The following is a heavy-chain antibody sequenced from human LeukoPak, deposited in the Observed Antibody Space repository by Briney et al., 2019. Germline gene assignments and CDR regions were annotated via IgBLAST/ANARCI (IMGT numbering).Heavy chain of an antibody. V-gene: IGHV4-39*07. CDR1: GGSISSSSYY. J-gene: IGHJ5*02. D-gene: IGHD6-13*01. CDR3: ARDLQQLVLSKRRWRDNWFDP. CDR2: IYYSGST. Sequence: SETLSLTCTVSGGSISSSSYYWGWIRQPPGKGLEWIGSIYYSGSTYYNPSLKSRVTISVDTSKNQFSLKLSSVTAADTAVYYCARDLQQLVLSKRRWRDNWFDPWGQGTLVTVSS.